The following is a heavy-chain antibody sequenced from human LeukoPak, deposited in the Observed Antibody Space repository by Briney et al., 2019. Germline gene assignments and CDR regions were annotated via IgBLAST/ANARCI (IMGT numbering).Heavy chain of an antibody. J-gene: IGHJ4*02. CDR1: GFTFSSYA. CDR3: ANSVVSYGYWS. V-gene: IGHV3-23*01. CDR2: ISGSGGST. D-gene: IGHD5-18*01. Sequence: GGSLRLSCAASGFTFSSYAMSWVRQAPGKGLEWVSAISGSGGSTYYADSVKGRFTISRDNSKNTLYLQMNSLRAEDTAVYYCANSVVSYGYWSWGQGTLVTVSS.